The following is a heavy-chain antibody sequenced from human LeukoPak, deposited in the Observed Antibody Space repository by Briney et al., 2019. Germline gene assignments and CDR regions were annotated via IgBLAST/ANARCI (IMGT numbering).Heavy chain of an antibody. V-gene: IGHV3-23*01. CDR3: VRSLDY. Sequence: GGSLRLSCAASGFTFSSYTMSWVRRAPGKGLEWVSVIAGSDGFTQYADSVKSRFTISRDNSKNTVYLQMNRLRVEDTALYYCVRSLDYWGQGTLVTVSS. CDR1: GFTFSSYT. J-gene: IGHJ4*02. CDR2: IAGSDGFT.